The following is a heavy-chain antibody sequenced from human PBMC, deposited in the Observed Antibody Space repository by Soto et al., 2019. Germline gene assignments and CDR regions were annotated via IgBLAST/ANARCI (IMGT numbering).Heavy chain of an antibody. J-gene: IGHJ5*02. CDR2: IYHSGST. Sequence: QVQLQESGPGLVKPSGTLSLTCAVSGGSISSSNWWSWVRQPPGKGLEWIGEIYHSGSTNYNPSLNSRVTISVDKSKDHFSLKLSSVTAADTAVYYCAGGQRLRSGNWFDPWGQGTLVTVSS. V-gene: IGHV4-4*02. CDR3: AGGQRLRSGNWFDP. CDR1: GGSISSSNW. D-gene: IGHD4-17*01.